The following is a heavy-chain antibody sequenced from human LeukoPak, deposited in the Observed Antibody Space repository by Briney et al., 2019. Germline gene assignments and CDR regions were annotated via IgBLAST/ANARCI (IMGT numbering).Heavy chain of an antibody. CDR2: IHDTGST. CDR3: SGGPAVTTNDY. D-gene: IGHD4-17*01. CDR1: GGSISYYY. V-gene: IGHV4-59*01. Sequence: PWETLSLTCTVSGGSISYYYWTWIRQTPGKELEWIGFIHDTGSTNYNPSLKSRVTISVDTSKSQFFLELTSVTAADTAVYYCSGGPAVTTNDYWGQGTLVTVFS. J-gene: IGHJ4*02.